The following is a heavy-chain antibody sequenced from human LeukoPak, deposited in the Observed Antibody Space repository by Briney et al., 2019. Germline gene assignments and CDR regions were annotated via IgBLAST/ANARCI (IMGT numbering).Heavy chain of an antibody. V-gene: IGHV4-61*02. CDR3: AREGITSTLAFDI. CDR2: IYTSGST. D-gene: IGHD3-10*01. CDR1: GGSISSGSYY. Sequence: PSETLSLTCTVSGGSISSGSYYWSWIRQPAGKGLEWIGRIYTSGSTNYNPSLKSRVTISVDTSKNQFSLKLSSVTAADTAVYYCAREGITSTLAFDIWGQGTMVTVSS. J-gene: IGHJ3*02.